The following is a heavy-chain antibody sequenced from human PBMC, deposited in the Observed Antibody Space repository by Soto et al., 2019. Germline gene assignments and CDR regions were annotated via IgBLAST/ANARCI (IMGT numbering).Heavy chain of an antibody. CDR3: AKDQGAGWAAAGIGY. J-gene: IGHJ4*02. CDR1: GFTFSSYG. V-gene: IGHV3-30*18. Sequence: QVQLVESGGGVVQPGRSLRLSCAASGFTFSSYGMHWVRQAPGKGLEWVAVISYDGSNKYYADSVKGRFTISRDNSKNTLYLQMNSLRAEDTAVYYCAKDQGAGWAAAGIGYWGQGTLVTVSS. CDR2: ISYDGSNK. D-gene: IGHD6-13*01.